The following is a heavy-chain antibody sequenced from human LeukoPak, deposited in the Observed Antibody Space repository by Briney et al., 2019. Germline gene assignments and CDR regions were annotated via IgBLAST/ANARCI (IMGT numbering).Heavy chain of an antibody. CDR3: ARAHPEPGPG. Sequence: SETLSLTCAVYGGSFSGYYWSWIRQPPGKGLEWIGSIYYSGSTYYSPSLKSRVTISVDTSKNQFSLKLSSVTAADTAVYYCARAHPEPGPGWGQGTLVTVSS. V-gene: IGHV4-34*01. CDR1: GGSFSGYY. CDR2: IYYSGST. D-gene: IGHD7-27*01. J-gene: IGHJ4*02.